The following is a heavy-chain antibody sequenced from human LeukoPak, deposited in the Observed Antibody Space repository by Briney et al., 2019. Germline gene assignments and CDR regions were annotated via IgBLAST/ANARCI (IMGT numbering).Heavy chain of an antibody. V-gene: IGHV3-23*01. D-gene: IGHD1-7*01. J-gene: IGHJ6*02. CDR1: GFTFSSYA. Sequence: GGSLRLSCATSGFTFSSYAMSWVRQAPGKGLEWVSAIRGSGGSTYYADSVKGRFTISRDNSKNTLYLQMSSLRAEDTAVYYCAKGTSPYHYGMDVWGQGTTVTVSS. CDR2: IRGSGGST. CDR3: AKGTSPYHYGMDV.